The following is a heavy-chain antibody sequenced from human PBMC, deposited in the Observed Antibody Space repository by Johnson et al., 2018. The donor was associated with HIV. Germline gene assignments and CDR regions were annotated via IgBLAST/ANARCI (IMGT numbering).Heavy chain of an antibody. J-gene: IGHJ3*01. D-gene: IGHD6-25*01. Sequence: VQLVESGGGVVKPGRSLRLSCAASGFTFSSYAMHWVRQAPGKGLEWVANIKQDGSDKNYVDSVKGRFTISRDNAKNSLYLQMNSLRAEDTAVYYCARDGPSAAVWGQGTMVTVSS. CDR1: GFTFSSYA. V-gene: IGHV3-7*01. CDR2: IKQDGSDK. CDR3: ARDGPSAAV.